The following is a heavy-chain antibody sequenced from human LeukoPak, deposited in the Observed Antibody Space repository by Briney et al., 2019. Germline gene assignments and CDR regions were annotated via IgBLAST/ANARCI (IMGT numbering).Heavy chain of an antibody. V-gene: IGHV4-34*01. CDR3: ARSTVVPAFYYYGMDV. CDR1: GGSFSGYY. D-gene: IGHD2-2*01. CDR2: INHSGST. Sequence: SETLSLTCAVYGGSFSGYYWSWIRQPPGKGLEWIGEINHSGSTNYNPSLKSRVTISVDTSKNQFSLKLSSVTAADTAVYYCARSTVVPAFYYYGMDVWGQGTTVTVSS. J-gene: IGHJ6*02.